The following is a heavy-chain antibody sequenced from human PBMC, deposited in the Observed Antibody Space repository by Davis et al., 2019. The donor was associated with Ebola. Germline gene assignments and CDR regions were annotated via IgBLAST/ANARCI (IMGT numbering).Heavy chain of an antibody. J-gene: IGHJ6*02. Sequence: SVTVSCKASGGTFTSYAISWVRQAPGQGLEWMGGIIPIFGTANYAQKFQGRVTITADESTSTAYMELSSLRSEDTAVYYCAGWVYWGGGVSPGVWGQGTTVTVSS. CDR3: AGWVYWGGGVSPGV. CDR1: GGTFTSYA. CDR2: IIPIFGTA. V-gene: IGHV1-69*13. D-gene: IGHD1-26*01.